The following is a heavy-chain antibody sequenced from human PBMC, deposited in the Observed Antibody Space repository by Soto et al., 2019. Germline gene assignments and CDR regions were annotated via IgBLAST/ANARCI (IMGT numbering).Heavy chain of an antibody. V-gene: IGHV2-5*02. Sequence: QITLKESGPTLVTPTQTLTLTCTFSGFSLTTDRVGVGWIRQPPGEALEWLAVIYWDDSKTYRPSLESRLTITKDTSKNHVALTMTNMDSLDTATYYCAHAYGGRSLYWCQGTLVTVSS. CDR3: AHAYGGRSLY. CDR1: GFSLTTDRVG. CDR2: IYWDDSK. D-gene: IGHD1-26*01. J-gene: IGHJ4*02.